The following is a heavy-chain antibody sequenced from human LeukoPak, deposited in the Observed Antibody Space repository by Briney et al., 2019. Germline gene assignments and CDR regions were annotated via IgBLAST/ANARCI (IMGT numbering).Heavy chain of an antibody. Sequence: GGSLRLSCAASGFIFSNYAMSWARQAPGKGLEWVSAIDSTGAYTWYADSVKGRFTISKDSSKTILYLQMNSLRAEDAAVYFCAKGSAAGRPYYFDYWGQGTLVTVSS. D-gene: IGHD6-25*01. J-gene: IGHJ4*02. CDR1: GFIFSNYA. CDR3: AKGSAAGRPYYFDY. V-gene: IGHV3-23*01. CDR2: IDSTGAYT.